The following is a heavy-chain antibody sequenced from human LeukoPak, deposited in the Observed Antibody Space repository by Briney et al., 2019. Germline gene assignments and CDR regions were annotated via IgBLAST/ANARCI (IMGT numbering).Heavy chain of an antibody. Sequence: SETLSLTCSVSGASIRSHYWTWIRQPPGKALEWIGYIYYSGHTKYNPSLRSRVAISVDTSKNQFSLNLTSVTAADTGVYYCASLGSGSSYAVSPFDIWGQGTMVTVSS. CDR3: ASLGSGSSYAVSPFDI. V-gene: IGHV4-59*11. CDR2: IYYSGHT. J-gene: IGHJ3*02. CDR1: GASIRSHY. D-gene: IGHD1-26*01.